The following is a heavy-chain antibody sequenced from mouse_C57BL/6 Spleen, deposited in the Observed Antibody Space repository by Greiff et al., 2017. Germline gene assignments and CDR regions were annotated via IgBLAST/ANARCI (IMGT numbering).Heavy chain of an antibody. CDR1: GYAFSSSW. J-gene: IGHJ4*01. CDR2: IYPGDGDT. Sequence: QVQLQQSGPELVKPGASVKISCKASGYAFSSSWMNWVKQRPGKGLEWIGRIYPGDGDTNYNGKFKGKDTLTADKSSSTAYMQLSSLTSEDSAVYFCARIYYGYDGAMDYWGQGTSVTVSS. CDR3: ARIYYGYDGAMDY. D-gene: IGHD2-2*01. V-gene: IGHV1-82*01.